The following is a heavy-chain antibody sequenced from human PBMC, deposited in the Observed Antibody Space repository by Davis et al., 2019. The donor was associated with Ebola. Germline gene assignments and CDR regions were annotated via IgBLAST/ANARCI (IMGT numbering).Heavy chain of an antibody. CDR2: IYYSGIT. V-gene: IGHV4-59*01. J-gene: IGHJ4*02. CDR3: ARGSYGDRVY. CDR1: GVSISSFY. Sequence: SETLSLTCSVSGVSISSFYWSWIRQPPGKGLEWIGYIYYSGITKYNPSLKSRVTISIDTSKTQFSLNLSSVTAADTAVYYCARGSYGDRVYWGQGTLVTVSS. D-gene: IGHD2-21*01.